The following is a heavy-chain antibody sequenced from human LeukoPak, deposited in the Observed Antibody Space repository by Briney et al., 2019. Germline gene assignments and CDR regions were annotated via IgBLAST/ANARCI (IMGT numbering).Heavy chain of an antibody. J-gene: IGHJ4*02. CDR2: ISGSGTI. V-gene: IGHV3-69-1*01. Sequence: GGSLRLSCAASGFTFSTYAMSWVRQAPGKGLEWVSSISGSGTIYYADSVKGRFTISRDNAKKSLYLQMNSLRAEDTAVYYCARAPRPSYWAPYYFDYWGQGTLVTVSS. CDR3: ARAPRPSYWAPYYFDY. D-gene: IGHD2-8*02. CDR1: GFTFSTYA.